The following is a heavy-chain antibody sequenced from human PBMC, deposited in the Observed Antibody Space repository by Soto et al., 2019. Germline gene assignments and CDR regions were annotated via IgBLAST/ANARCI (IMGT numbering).Heavy chain of an antibody. Sequence: HPGGSLRLSCAASGFTFATYAMSWVRQAPEKGLEWVSAISATGTSTHYADSVKGRVTISRDNSANTLSLEMSSLTAEDTAVYYCARDKDTSSWTGFDFWGHGTLVTVSS. CDR2: ISATGTST. D-gene: IGHD1-1*01. CDR3: ARDKDTSSWTGFDF. J-gene: IGHJ4*01. CDR1: GFTFATYA. V-gene: IGHV3-23*01.